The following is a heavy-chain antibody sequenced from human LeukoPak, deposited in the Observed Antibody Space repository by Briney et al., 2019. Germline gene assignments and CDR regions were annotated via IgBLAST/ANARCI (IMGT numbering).Heavy chain of an antibody. D-gene: IGHD2-15*01. V-gene: IGHV1-2*02. CDR3: ARDSCSGRSCYQGLDYYYGMDV. Sequence: ASVKVSCKASGYTFTGYYMHWVRQAPGQGLEWMGWINPNSGGTNYAQKFQGRVTMTRDTSISTAYMELSSLRSEDTAVYYCARDSCSGRSCYQGLDYYYGMDVWGQGTTVTVSS. CDR2: INPNSGGT. J-gene: IGHJ6*02. CDR1: GYTFTGYY.